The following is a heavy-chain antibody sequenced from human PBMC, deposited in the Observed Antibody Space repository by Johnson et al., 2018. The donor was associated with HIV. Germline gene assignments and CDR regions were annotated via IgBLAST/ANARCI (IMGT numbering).Heavy chain of an antibody. CDR2: INWNGGST. Sequence: EVQLVESGGGVVRPGGSLRLSCAASGFTFDDYGMSWVRQAPGKGLEWVSGINWNGGSTGYAESVKGRFTISRDNGKNSLFLQMNSLRAEETALYYCASVLVLCYSGYDKNYDAFDIWGQGTMVTVSS. CDR3: ASVLVLCYSGYDKNYDAFDI. D-gene: IGHD5-12*01. V-gene: IGHV3-20*04. J-gene: IGHJ3*02. CDR1: GFTFDDYG.